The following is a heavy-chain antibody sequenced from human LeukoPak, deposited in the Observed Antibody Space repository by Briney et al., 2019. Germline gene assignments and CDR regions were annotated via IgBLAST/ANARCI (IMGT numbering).Heavy chain of an antibody. V-gene: IGHV3-23*01. CDR3: AKGPAYYYFWSGLLYY. CDR1: GFIFSSYA. Sequence: GGSLRLSCAASGFIFSSYAMSWVRQARGKGREWVSAISGSGGSTYYADSVKCRFTISRDNSKNTLYLQMNSLRVEDTAVYYCAKGPAYYYFWSGLLYYWGQGTLVTVSS. D-gene: IGHD3-3*01. J-gene: IGHJ4*02. CDR2: ISGSGGST.